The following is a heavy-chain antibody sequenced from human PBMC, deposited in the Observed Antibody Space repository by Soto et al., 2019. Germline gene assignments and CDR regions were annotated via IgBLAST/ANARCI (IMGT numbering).Heavy chain of an antibody. CDR1: GFTFSTYW. J-gene: IGHJ6*02. D-gene: IGHD3-16*01. V-gene: IGHV3-7*05. CDR3: ARDLGAPGGEAAFGYYYHFGMDV. Sequence: EVQLVESGGGLVQPGGSLRLSCAASGFTFSTYWMNWVRQAPGKGLEWVANIKEDGSEEYYVDSVKGRFTISRDNAKNVVYLDMSSLRGEDTAVYYCARDLGAPGGEAAFGYYYHFGMDVWGQGTTVTVPS. CDR2: IKEDGSEE.